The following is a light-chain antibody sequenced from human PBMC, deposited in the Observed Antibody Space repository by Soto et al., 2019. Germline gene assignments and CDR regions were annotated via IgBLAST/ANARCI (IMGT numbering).Light chain of an antibody. CDR3: HQYDSSPLT. J-gene: IGKJ4*01. CDR1: QSVSSNH. V-gene: IGKV3-20*01. Sequence: EIVLTQSPGTLYLSPGERATLSCRASQSVSSNHLAWYQQKPGQAPRLLIYGASSRATGIPDRFSGSGSGTDFTLTISRLEPEDFAVYYCHQYDSSPLTFGGGTKVEIK. CDR2: GAS.